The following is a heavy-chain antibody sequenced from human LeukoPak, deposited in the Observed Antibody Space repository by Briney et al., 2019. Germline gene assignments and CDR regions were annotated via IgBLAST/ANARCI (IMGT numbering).Heavy chain of an antibody. V-gene: IGHV3-66*01. Sequence: PGGSLRLSCGASGFTVSSNYVSWVRQAPGKGLEWVSVFYSGGSTYYADFVKGRFTISRDNSKNTLYLQMNSLRAEDTAVYYCARKLLLSTALAAFDIWGQGTTVTVSS. CDR1: GFTVSSNY. CDR2: FYSGGST. J-gene: IGHJ3*02. CDR3: ARKLLLSTALAAFDI. D-gene: IGHD2-15*01.